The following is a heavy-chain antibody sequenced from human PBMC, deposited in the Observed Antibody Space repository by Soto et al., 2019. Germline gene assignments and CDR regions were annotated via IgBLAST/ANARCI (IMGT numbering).Heavy chain of an antibody. CDR2: IKFDGSEK. CDR1: GFDFSVYW. V-gene: IGHV3-7*03. Sequence: GSLRLSCAASGFDFSVYWMSWVRQAPEKGPEWVANIKFDGSEKQYVDSVKGRFTISRDNARNSVFLQMNSLRAGDTAVYYCVKDGGYCSSATCYSPRNHYFDAWGQGTLVTVSS. J-gene: IGHJ5*02. D-gene: IGHD2-2*01. CDR3: VKDGGYCSSATCYSPRNHYFDA.